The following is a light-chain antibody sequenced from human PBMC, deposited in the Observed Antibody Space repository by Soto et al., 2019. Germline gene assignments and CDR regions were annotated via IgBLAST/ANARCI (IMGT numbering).Light chain of an antibody. CDR3: QQYNSYWT. CDR1: QGISNY. CDR2: AAS. Sequence: DIQMTQSPSSLSASVGDRVTITCRASQGISNYLAWYQQKPGKVPELLIYAASTLQPGVSSRFSGNGSGTESTLTISSLQPDDLATYYCQQYNSYWTFGQGTKVDIK. J-gene: IGKJ1*01. V-gene: IGKV1-27*01.